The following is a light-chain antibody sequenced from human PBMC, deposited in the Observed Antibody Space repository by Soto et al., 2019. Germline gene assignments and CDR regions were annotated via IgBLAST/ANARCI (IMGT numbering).Light chain of an antibody. V-gene: IGKV1-5*01. J-gene: IGKJ1*01. Sequence: DIQMTQSPSTLPASVGDRVTITCRASQSISNWLAWYQQKPGTAPKVLIYHASNLQSGVPSRFSGSGSGTDYTLTIGSLQPEDFATYYCQQLNGSPWTFGQGTKVDIK. CDR2: HAS. CDR1: QSISNW. CDR3: QQLNGSPWT.